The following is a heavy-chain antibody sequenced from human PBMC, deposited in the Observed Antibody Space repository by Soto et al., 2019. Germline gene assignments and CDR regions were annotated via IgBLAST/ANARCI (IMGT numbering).Heavy chain of an antibody. CDR1: SGSISSSNW. D-gene: IGHD2-15*01. J-gene: IGHJ5*02. V-gene: IGHV4-4*02. CDR3: ARLYCNGGSCYSGFDP. Sequence: QVQLQESGPGLVKPSGTLSLTCAVSSGSISSSNWWSWVRQPPGKGLEWIGEIYHSGSTKYNPSLKSRVTISVDKSKRQCSLELSSVTAADTAVYYCARLYCNGGSCYSGFDPWGQGTLVTVSS. CDR2: IYHSGST.